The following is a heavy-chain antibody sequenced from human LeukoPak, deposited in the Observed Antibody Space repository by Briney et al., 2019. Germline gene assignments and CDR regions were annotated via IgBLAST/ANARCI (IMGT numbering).Heavy chain of an antibody. CDR1: GGSIYSGTYY. CDR3: ARGPYYDFWSGYPYFDY. J-gene: IGHJ4*02. Sequence: SQTLSLTCTVSGGSIYSGTYYWGWIRQPAGRGLEWIGRFYTSGRTNYNPSLKSRVTMSVDTSKNQFSLELTSVTAADTAVYYCARGPYYDFWSGYPYFDYWGQGTLVTVSS. V-gene: IGHV4-61*02. CDR2: FYTSGRT. D-gene: IGHD3-3*01.